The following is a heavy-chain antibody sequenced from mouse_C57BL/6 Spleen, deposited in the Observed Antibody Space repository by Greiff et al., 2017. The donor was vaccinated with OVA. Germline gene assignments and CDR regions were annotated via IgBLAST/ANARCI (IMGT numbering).Heavy chain of an antibody. D-gene: IGHD2-3*01. V-gene: IGHV3-6*01. J-gene: IGHJ4*01. Sequence: EVKLQESGPGLVKPSQSLSLTCSVTGYSITSGYYWNWIRQFPGNKLEWMGYISYDGSNNYNPSLKNRISITRDTSKNQFFLKLNSVTTEDTATYYCARDRDGYYPYYAMDYWGQGTSVTVSS. CDR3: ARDRDGYYPYYAMDY. CDR2: ISYDGSN. CDR1: GYSITSGYY.